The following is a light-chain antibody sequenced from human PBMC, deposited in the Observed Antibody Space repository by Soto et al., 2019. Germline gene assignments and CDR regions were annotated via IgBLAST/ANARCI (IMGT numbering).Light chain of an antibody. V-gene: IGLV2-14*01. CDR2: DIS. CDR1: SSDVGGYND. Sequence: QSALTQPASVSGSPGQSITISCTGTSSDVGGYNDVSWYQQHPGKAPKFMIYDISNRPAGVSNRFSGSKSGNTASLTISGLQAEDEADYYCSSYTSSSTVVFGGGTKLTVL. J-gene: IGLJ2*01. CDR3: SSYTSSSTVV.